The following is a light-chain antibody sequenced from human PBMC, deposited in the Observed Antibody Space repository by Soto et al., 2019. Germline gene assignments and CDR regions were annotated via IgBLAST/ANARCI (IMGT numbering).Light chain of an antibody. CDR2: TAS. CDR1: QDINHY. V-gene: IGKV1-16*02. CDR3: QQYKSYPWT. J-gene: IGKJ1*01. Sequence: DIQMTQYPSSLSASLGDRVTITCRASQDINHYLAWFQQKPGRAPKSLLSTASSLQTGVPSKFSGSGYGTEFTLTISSLQPEDSATYYCQQYKSYPWTFGQGTKVEI.